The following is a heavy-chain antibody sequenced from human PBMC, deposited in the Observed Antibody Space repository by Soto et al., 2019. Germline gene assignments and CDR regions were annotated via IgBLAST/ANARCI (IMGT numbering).Heavy chain of an antibody. D-gene: IGHD2-21*01. J-gene: IGHJ6*03. V-gene: IGHV3-23*01. CDR2: ISGSGGST. CDR1: GFTFSSYA. CDR3: ANTAYCGGDCYQPSYYYYYMDV. Sequence: PGGSLRLSCAASGFTFSSYAMSWVRQAPGKGLEWVSAISGSGGSTYYADSVKGRFTISRDNSKNTLYLQMNSLRAEDTAVYYCANTAYCGGDCYQPSYYYYYMDVWGKGTTVTVSS.